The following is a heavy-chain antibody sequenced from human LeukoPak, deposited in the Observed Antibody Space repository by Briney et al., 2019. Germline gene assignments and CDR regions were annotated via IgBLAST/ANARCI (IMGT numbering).Heavy chain of an antibody. CDR2: IYTSGTI. J-gene: IGHJ4*02. CDR1: GGSISSYY. CDR3: ARVTGYMIEDYFDY. D-gene: IGHD3-22*01. Sequence: SETLSLTCTVSGGSISSYYWSWIRQPAGTALEWIGRIYTSGTITYNPSLKSRVTMSVDTSKNQFSLKLSSVTAADTAVYYCARVTGYMIEDYFDYWGQGTLVTVSS. V-gene: IGHV4-4*07.